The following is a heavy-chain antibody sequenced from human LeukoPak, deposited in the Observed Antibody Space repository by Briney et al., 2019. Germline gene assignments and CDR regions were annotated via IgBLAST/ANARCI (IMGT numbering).Heavy chain of an antibody. CDR3: ARDRDIVVVPAAILPDGMDV. CDR1: GGSFSGYY. Sequence: SETLSLTCAVYGGSFSGYYWSWIRQPPGKGLEWIGEINHSGSTNYNPSLKSRVTISVDTSKNQFSLKLSSVTAADTAVYYCARDRDIVVVPAAILPDGMDVWGQGTTVTVSS. J-gene: IGHJ6*02. CDR2: INHSGST. D-gene: IGHD2-2*01. V-gene: IGHV4-34*01.